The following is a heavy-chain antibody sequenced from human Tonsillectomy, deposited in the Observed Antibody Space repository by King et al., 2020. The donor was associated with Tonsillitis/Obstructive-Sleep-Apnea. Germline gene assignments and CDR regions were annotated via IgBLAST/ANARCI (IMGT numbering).Heavy chain of an antibody. CDR2: ISYDGSNK. CDR1: GFTFSRYT. CDR3: VPSDFDY. J-gene: IGHJ4*02. V-gene: IGHV3-30*01. D-gene: IGHD3-3*01. Sequence: VQLVESGGGVVQPGRSLRLSCAASGFTFSRYTMHWVRQAPGKGLEWVGSISYDGSNKYYADSVKGRFTISRDNSKSTLYLQMNSLRAEDTAVYYCVPSDFDYWGQGTLVTVSS.